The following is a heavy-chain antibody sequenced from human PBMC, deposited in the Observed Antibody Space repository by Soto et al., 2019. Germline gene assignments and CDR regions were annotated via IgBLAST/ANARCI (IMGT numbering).Heavy chain of an antibody. D-gene: IGHD2-21*02. Sequence: SVKVSCKASGFTFTSSAVQWVRQARGQRLEWIGWIVVGSGNTNYAQKFQERVTIARDMSTSTAYMELSSLRSEDTAVYYCAANLGVVTALFDYWGQGTLVTVSS. CDR3: AANLGVVTALFDY. V-gene: IGHV1-58*01. CDR1: GFTFTSSA. J-gene: IGHJ4*02. CDR2: IVVGSGNT.